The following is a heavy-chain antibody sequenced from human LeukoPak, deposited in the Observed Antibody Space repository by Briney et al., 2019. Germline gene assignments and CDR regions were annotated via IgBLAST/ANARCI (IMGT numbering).Heavy chain of an antibody. D-gene: IGHD6-13*01. J-gene: IGHJ6*04. CDR2: ICANNGNT. V-gene: IGHV1-18*04. Sequence: ASVRVSCRASGYAFSNYGISWVRQAPGQGLEWMGWICANNGNTNYAQKFRGRVTMTTDKSTSTAHLDLVSLRSDDPAVYYCARDIDASTWYGPVPHYGLDVWGKGTTVTVSS. CDR3: ARDIDASTWYGPVPHYGLDV. CDR1: GYAFSNYG.